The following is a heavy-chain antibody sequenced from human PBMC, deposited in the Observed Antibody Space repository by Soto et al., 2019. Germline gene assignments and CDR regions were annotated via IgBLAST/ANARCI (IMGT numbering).Heavy chain of an antibody. D-gene: IGHD6-19*01. V-gene: IGHV5-51*01. CDR2: IYPGDSDT. CDR3: ARHTAGYSSGRDYYGMDV. Sequence: PGEPLKISGKGSGYSFTSYWIGWVRQMPGKGLEWMGIIYPGDSDTRYSPSFQGQVTISADKSISTAYLQWSSLKASDTAMYYCARHTAGYSSGRDYYGMDVWGQGTTVTVSS. CDR1: GYSFTSYW. J-gene: IGHJ6*02.